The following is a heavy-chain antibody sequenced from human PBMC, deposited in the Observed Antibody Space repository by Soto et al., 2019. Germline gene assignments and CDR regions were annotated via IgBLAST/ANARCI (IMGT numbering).Heavy chain of an antibody. CDR1: GGTFSSYA. J-gene: IGHJ5*02. V-gene: IGHV1-69*12. CDR2: IIPIFGTA. CDR3: ARDRRLVYAMVSGWFDP. Sequence: QVQLVQSGAEVKKPGSSVKVSCKASGGTFSSYAISWVRQAPGQGLEWMGGIIPIFGTANYAQKFQGRVTITADESTSTAYMELSSLRSEDTAVYYCARDRRLVYAMVSGWFDPWGQGTLVTVSS. D-gene: IGHD2-8*01.